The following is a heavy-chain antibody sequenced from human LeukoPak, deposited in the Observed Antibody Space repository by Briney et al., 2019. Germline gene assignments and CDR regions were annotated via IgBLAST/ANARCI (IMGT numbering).Heavy chain of an antibody. V-gene: IGHV1-2*02. D-gene: IGHD6-6*01. Sequence: ASVKVSCKASGYTFTGYYMHWVRQAPGQGLEWMGWINPNSGGTNYAQKFQGRVTMTRDTSISTAYMELSRLRSDDTAVYYCARDPRIAARYYYYYYMDVWGKGTTVTISS. J-gene: IGHJ6*03. CDR2: INPNSGGT. CDR3: ARDPRIAARYYYYYYMDV. CDR1: GYTFTGYY.